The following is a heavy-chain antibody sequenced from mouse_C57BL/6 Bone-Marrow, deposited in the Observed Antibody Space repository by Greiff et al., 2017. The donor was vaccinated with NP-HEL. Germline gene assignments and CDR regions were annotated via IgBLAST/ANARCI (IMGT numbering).Heavy chain of an antibody. CDR1: GYTFTSYW. Sequence: QVHVKQPGAELVRPGSSVKLSCKASGYTFTSYWMHWVKQRPIQGLEWIGNIDPSDSETHYNQKFKDKATLTVDKSSSTAYMQLSSLTSEDSAVYYCARRDTTVVANFDYWGQGTTLTVSS. J-gene: IGHJ2*01. CDR2: IDPSDSET. V-gene: IGHV1-52*01. CDR3: ARRDTTVVANFDY. D-gene: IGHD1-1*01.